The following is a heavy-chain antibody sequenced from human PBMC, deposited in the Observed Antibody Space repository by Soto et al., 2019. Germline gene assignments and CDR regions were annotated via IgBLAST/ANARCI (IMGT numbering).Heavy chain of an antibody. J-gene: IGHJ4*02. Sequence: ASVKVSCKASGYTFTSYYMHWVRQAPGQGLEWMGKINPSGGSTSYAQKFQGRVTMTRDTSTSTVYMELSSLRSEDTAVYYCARDFGISWVAVAAYFDYWGQGTLVTVSS. D-gene: IGHD6-19*01. CDR2: INPSGGST. CDR1: GYTFTSYY. CDR3: ARDFGISWVAVAAYFDY. V-gene: IGHV1-46*01.